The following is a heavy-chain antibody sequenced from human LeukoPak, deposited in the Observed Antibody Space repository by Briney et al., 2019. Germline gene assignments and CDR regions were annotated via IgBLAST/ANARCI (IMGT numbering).Heavy chain of an antibody. CDR2: ISSSSRTI. V-gene: IGHV3-48*01. D-gene: IGHD3-9*01. J-gene: IGHJ4*02. Sequence: GGSLRLSCAASGFTFSSYSMNWVRQAPGKGLEWVSYISSSSRTIYYADFVKGRFTISRDNAKNSLYLQMNSLRAEDTAVYYCTTDGGYFDWLLYYFDYWGQGTLVTVSS. CDR3: TTDGGYFDWLLYYFDY. CDR1: GFTFSSYS.